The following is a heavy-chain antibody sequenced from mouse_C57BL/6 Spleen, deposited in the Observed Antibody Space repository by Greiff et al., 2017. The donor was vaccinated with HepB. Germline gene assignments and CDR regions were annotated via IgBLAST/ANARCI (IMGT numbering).Heavy chain of an antibody. D-gene: IGHD2-4*01. J-gene: IGHJ4*01. CDR3: ARTSYYDYDRDYYAMDY. CDR2: IYHGDGDT. V-gene: IGHV1-80*01. CDR1: GYAFSSYW. Sequence: QVQLQQSGAELVKPGASVKISCKASGYAFSSYWMTWVKQRPGKGLEWIGQIYHGDGDTNYNGKFKGKATLTADKYSSTAYMQLSSLTSDASEVYFCARTSYYDYDRDYYAMDYWGQGTSVTVSS.